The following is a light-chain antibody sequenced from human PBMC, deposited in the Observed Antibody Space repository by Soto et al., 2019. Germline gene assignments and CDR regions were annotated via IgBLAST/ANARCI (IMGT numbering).Light chain of an antibody. Sequence: AIRMTHSPSSLSASTGDRVTITCRASQGISSYLAWYQQKPGKAPKLLIYAASTLQRGVPSRFSGSGSGTDFTLTISCLHSEDVGTYYCQQYYSSSDTFGQGTRLEVK. CDR2: AAS. CDR1: QGISSY. J-gene: IGKJ5*01. V-gene: IGKV1-8*01. CDR3: QQYYSSSDT.